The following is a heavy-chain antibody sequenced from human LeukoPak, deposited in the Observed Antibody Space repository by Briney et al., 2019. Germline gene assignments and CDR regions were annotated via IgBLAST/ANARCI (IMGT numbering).Heavy chain of an antibody. CDR1: GFTFSSYA. CDR3: AKVPLGYCSSGTCYLDY. V-gene: IGHV3-23*01. J-gene: IGHJ4*02. Sequence: PGGSLRLSCAASGFTFSSYAMSWVRQAPGKGLEWVSAISGSGGSTYYADSVKGRFTISRDNSKNTLYLQMNSLRAEDTAVYYCAKVPLGYCSSGTCYLDYWGQGTLVTASS. CDR2: ISGSGGST. D-gene: IGHD2-15*01.